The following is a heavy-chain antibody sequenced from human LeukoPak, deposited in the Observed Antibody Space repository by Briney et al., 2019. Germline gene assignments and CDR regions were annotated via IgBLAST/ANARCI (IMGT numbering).Heavy chain of an antibody. V-gene: IGHV4-34*01. CDR3: AYIHRHTAMADHPESPDY. CDR1: GGSFSGYY. CDR2: INHSGST. D-gene: IGHD5-18*01. Sequence: SETLSLTCAVYGGSFSGYYRSWIRQPPGTGLEWIGEINHSGSTNYNPSLKSRVTISVDTSKNQFSLKLSSVTAADTAVYYCAYIHRHTAMADHPESPDYWGQGTLVTVSS. J-gene: IGHJ4*02.